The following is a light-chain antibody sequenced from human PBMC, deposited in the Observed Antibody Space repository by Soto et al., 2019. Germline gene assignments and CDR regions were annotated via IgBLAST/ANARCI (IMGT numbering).Light chain of an antibody. CDR2: GNS. Sequence: QLVLTQPPSVSGAPGQRVTISSTGSSSNIGAGYDVHWYQQLPGTAPKLLIYGNSNRPSGVPDRFSGSKSGTSASLAITGLQAEDEADYYCQSYDSSLSGVVFGGGTKVTVL. V-gene: IGLV1-40*01. CDR3: QSYDSSLSGVV. CDR1: SSNIGAGYD. J-gene: IGLJ2*01.